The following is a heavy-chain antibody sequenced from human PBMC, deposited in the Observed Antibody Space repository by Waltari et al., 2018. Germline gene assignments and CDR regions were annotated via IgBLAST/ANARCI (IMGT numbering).Heavy chain of an antibody. CDR3: AIGGVETSWYWRY. J-gene: IGHJ4*02. D-gene: IGHD6-13*01. Sequence: EVQVVESGGGLVQPGGSLRPCCAASGFTFRSSGMTWVRQAPGKGLEWVANIKTDGSETYYVDSVKGRFTISRDNTKNSLYLQMSSLRAEDTAVYYCAIGGVETSWYWRYWGQGTLVTVSS. CDR1: GFTFRSSG. V-gene: IGHV3-7*01. CDR2: IKTDGSET.